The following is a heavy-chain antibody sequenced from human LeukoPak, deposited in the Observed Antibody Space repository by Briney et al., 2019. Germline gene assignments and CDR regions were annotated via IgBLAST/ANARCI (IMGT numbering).Heavy chain of an antibody. Sequence: SETLSLTCTVSGASISSYSWSWIRQPPGKGLEWIGCFYYTGSANYNPSLKSRVTISVDTSKNQFSLRLASVTAADTAVYYCASTNGGFSYDSSGPYYFDYWGQGTLVTVSS. V-gene: IGHV4-59*01. CDR3: ASTNGGFSYDSSGPYYFDY. J-gene: IGHJ4*02. CDR2: FYYTGSA. D-gene: IGHD3-22*01. CDR1: GASISSYS.